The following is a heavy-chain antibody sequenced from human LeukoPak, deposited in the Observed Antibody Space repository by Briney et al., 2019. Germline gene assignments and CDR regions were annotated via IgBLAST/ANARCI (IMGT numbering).Heavy chain of an antibody. CDR1: GFTFSSYA. D-gene: IGHD3-3*01. CDR3: AKDSETYHDFWSGSQGH. Sequence: QPGGSLRLSCAASGFTFSSYAMSWVRQAPGKGLEWVSAISGSGGSTYYADSVKGRFTISRDNSKNTLYLQMNSLRAEGTAVYYCAKDSETYHDFWSGSQGHWGQGTLVTVSS. J-gene: IGHJ4*02. CDR2: ISGSGGST. V-gene: IGHV3-23*01.